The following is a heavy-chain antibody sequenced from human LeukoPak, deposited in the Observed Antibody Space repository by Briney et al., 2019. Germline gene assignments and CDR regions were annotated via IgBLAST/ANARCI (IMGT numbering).Heavy chain of an antibody. J-gene: IGHJ4*02. CDR1: GGTFSSYA. CDR3: ARGQWLVPIDY. Sequence: GSSVKVSCKASGGTFSSYAISWVRQAPGQGLEWMGRINPILGIANYAQKFQGRVTITADKSTSTAYMELSSLRSEDTAVYYCARGQWLVPIDYWGQGTLVTVSS. D-gene: IGHD6-19*01. V-gene: IGHV1-69*04. CDR2: INPILGIA.